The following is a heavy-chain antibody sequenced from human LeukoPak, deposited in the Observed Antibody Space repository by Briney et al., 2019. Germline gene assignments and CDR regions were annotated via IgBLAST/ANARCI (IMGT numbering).Heavy chain of an antibody. D-gene: IGHD4-17*01. J-gene: IGHJ3*02. Sequence: ASVKVSCKASGYISNDYDIHWVRQASGQGFEWLGWVIPNSGNTAYAQNFQDRVTITRNSSTDTAYLELSSLRSEDTAVYYCARGDYGDTGTAFDIWGHGAMVIVSS. CDR1: GYISNDYD. CDR3: ARGDYGDTGTAFDI. CDR2: VIPNSGNT. V-gene: IGHV1-8*03.